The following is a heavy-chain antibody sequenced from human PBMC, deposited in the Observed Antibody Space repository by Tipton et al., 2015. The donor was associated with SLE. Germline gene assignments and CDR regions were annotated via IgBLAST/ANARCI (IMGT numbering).Heavy chain of an antibody. CDR1: GFTFDDYA. CDR3: VKDNGYYTWLDY. D-gene: IGHD3-3*01. Sequence: RSLRLSCAASGFTFDDYAMHWVRQAPGKGLEWVSGITWNSGDMGYADSAKGRFTISRDNARNSLYLQMNSLRADDTGLYYCVKDNGYYTWLDYWGQGTLVTVSS. V-gene: IGHV3-9*01. CDR2: ITWNSGDM. J-gene: IGHJ4*02.